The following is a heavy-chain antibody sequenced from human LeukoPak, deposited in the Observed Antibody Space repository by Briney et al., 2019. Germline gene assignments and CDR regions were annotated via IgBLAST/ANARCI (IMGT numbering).Heavy chain of an antibody. CDR2: INWKTGNG. Sequence: GKSLRLSCAVSGSNFDDYAMHWDRQAAGGGLGWVSGINWKTGNGIYADSVKGRFTISRDNAKNSLYLQMSSLRAEDTALYYCTRRAARWQFDLWGRGTLLTVSS. D-gene: IGHD5-24*01. CDR1: GSNFDDYA. V-gene: IGHV3-9*01. CDR3: TRRAARWQFDL. J-gene: IGHJ2*01.